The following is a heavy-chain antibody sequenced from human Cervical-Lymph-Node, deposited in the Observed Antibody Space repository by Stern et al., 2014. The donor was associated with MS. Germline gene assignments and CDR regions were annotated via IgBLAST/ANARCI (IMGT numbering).Heavy chain of an antibody. Sequence: VQLVESGAEAKKPGSSVKVSCQTSGGTFSSLAINWVRQAPGQGLEWMGAVIPIFGTVDYAQKFQGRLTITADESTNTAYMELSSLRSEDTAVYYCARDQIPYYYYGMDVWGQGTTVTVSS. CDR1: GGTFSSLA. D-gene: IGHD2-2*02. V-gene: IGHV1-69*01. CDR2: VIPIFGTV. J-gene: IGHJ6*02. CDR3: ARDQIPYYYYGMDV.